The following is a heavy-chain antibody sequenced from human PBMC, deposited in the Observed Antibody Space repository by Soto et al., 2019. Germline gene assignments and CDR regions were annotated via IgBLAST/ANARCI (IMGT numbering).Heavy chain of an antibody. D-gene: IGHD1-26*01. V-gene: IGHV3-30*18. J-gene: IGHJ3*02. CDR2: ISYDGSNK. CDR1: GFTFSSYG. CDR3: AKVHMPAVGATTVMAFDI. Sequence: PGGSLRLSCAASGFTFSSYGMHWVRQAPGKGLEWVAVISYDGSNKYYADSVKGRFTISRDNSKNTLYLQMNSLRDEDTAVYYCAKVHMPAVGATTVMAFDIWGQGTMVTVSS.